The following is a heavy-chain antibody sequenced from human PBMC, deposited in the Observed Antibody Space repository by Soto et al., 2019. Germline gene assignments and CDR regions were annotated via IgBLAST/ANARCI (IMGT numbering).Heavy chain of an antibody. D-gene: IGHD4-17*01. CDR1: GHSVSSNTAS. Sequence: SKTLSLTCAISGHSVSSNTASWNWIRPSPSRGLEWLGRTYFRSKWYNDYAVSVKSRIIINPDTSNNKFSLQLNSVTPEATAVDVCAKGDDVGRKSDYACEPWGQGIMGTVAS. CDR2: TYFRSKWYN. J-gene: IGHJ5*02. V-gene: IGHV6-1*01. CDR3: AKGDDVGRKSDYACEP.